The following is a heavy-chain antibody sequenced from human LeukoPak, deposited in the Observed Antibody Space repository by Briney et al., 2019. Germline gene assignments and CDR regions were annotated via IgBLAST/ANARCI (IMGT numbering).Heavy chain of an antibody. CDR2: ISAYNGNT. Sequence: ASVEVSCKASGYTFTGYGISWVRQAPGQGLEWMGWISAYNGNTNYAQKLQGRVTMTTDTSTSTAYMELRSLRSDDTAVYYCARALVVRGYHYFDYWGQGTLVTVSS. CDR3: ARALVVRGYHYFDY. CDR1: GYTFTGYG. J-gene: IGHJ4*02. V-gene: IGHV1-18*01. D-gene: IGHD3-10*01.